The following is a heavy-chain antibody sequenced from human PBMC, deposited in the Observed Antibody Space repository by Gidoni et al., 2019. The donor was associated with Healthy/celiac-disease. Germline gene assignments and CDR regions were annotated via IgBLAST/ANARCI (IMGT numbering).Heavy chain of an antibody. D-gene: IGHD3-10*01. V-gene: IGHV1-18*04. CDR2: ISAYNGNT. CDR1: GYTFTSYG. J-gene: IGHJ4*02. CDR3: ARDLPTRVTYYYGSGL. Sequence: QVQLVQSGAEVKKPGASVKVSCKASGYTFTSYGISWVRQAPGQGLEWMGWISAYNGNTNYAQKLQGRVTMTTDTATSTAYMELRSLRSDETAVYYCARDLPTRVTYYYGSGLWGQGTLVTVSS.